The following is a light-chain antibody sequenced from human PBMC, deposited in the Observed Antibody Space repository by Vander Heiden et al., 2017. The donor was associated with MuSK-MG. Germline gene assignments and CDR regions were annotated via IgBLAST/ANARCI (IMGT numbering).Light chain of an antibody. CDR3: QHRIYGHPEYT. J-gene: IGKJ2*01. Sequence: EIVLTQSPVTLSLSPGERATLSCRASQSVSGYLAWYQQKPGQAPRLLIYDASKRATDIQARFVGSGYGTDFTLTISSLEPEDFAVYYCQHRIYGHPEYTFGQGTKLEIK. CDR1: QSVSGY. CDR2: DAS. V-gene: IGKV3-11*01.